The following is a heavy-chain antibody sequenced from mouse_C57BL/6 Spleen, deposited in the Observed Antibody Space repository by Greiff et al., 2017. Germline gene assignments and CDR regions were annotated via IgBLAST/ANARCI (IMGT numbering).Heavy chain of an antibody. CDR3: ANIYYDYDD. D-gene: IGHD2-4*01. V-gene: IGHV1-26*01. CDR2: INPNNGGT. Sequence: VQLQQSGPELVKPGASVKISCKASGYTFTDYYMNWVKQSHGKSLEWIGDINPNNGGTSYNQKFKGKATLTVDKSSSTAYMELRSLTSEDAAVYYCANIYYDYDDWGKGTTLTVSS. J-gene: IGHJ2*01. CDR1: GYTFTDYY.